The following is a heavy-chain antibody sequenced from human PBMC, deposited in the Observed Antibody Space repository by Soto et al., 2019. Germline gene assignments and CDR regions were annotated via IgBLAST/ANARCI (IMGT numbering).Heavy chain of an antibody. V-gene: IGHV6-1*01. CDR1: GDSVSSNSAA. D-gene: IGHD3-16*01. CDR3: ARDLMITFSTARDAFDI. Sequence: QTLSLTCAISGDSVSSNSAAWNWIRQSPSSGLEWLGRTYYRSKWYNDYAVSVKSRITINPDTSKNQFSLQLNSVTPEDTAVYYCARDLMITFSTARDAFDIWGQGTMVTVSS. CDR2: TYYRSKWYN. J-gene: IGHJ3*02.